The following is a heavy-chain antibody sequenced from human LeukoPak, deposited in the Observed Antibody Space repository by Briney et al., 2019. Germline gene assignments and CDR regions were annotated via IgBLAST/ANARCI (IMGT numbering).Heavy chain of an antibody. Sequence: PGGSLRLSCAASGFTFSGYTLHWVRQAPGKGLEWVSTITDDGYNTYSADSVKGRITFSRDNSKNTLSLQLRSLRAEDTAVYYCAKDLSYTSGASDHWGQGTLVTVSP. J-gene: IGHJ4*02. D-gene: IGHD6-19*01. V-gene: IGHV3-23*01. CDR2: ITDDGYNT. CDR1: GFTFSGYT. CDR3: AKDLSYTSGASDH.